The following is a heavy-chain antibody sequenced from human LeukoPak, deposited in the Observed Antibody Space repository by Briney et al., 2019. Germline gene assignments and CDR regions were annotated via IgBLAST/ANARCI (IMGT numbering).Heavy chain of an antibody. CDR3: VRGRGSTSSNFDY. CDR1: GYTFTGYY. V-gene: IGHV1-2*02. D-gene: IGHD2-2*01. CDR2: INPNSGGT. J-gene: IGHJ4*02. Sequence: ASVKVSCKASGYTFTGYYMHWVRQAPGQGLEWMGWINPNSGGTNYAQKFQGRVTMTRDTSIRKAYMELSRLTSDDTAVYYCVRGRGSTSSNFDYWGQGTLVTVSS.